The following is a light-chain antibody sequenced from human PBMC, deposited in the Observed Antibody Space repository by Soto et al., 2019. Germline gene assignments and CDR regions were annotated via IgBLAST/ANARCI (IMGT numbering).Light chain of an antibody. J-gene: IGLJ2*01. V-gene: IGLV2-23*01. CDR1: SSDFGTYNV. CDR2: EDT. Sequence: QSVLTQPASVSGSPGQSITISCTGTSSDFGTYNVVSWYQQHPGKAPKVMIYEDTKRPSGISNRFSGSKSGNTASLTISGLQAEDEADYYCCSYVTSSTLVFGGGTKLTVL. CDR3: CSYVTSSTLV.